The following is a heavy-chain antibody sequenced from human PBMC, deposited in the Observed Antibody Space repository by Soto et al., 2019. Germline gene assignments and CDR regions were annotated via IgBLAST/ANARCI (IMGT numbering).Heavy chain of an antibody. V-gene: IGHV1-69*13. CDR1: GGTFSSYA. D-gene: IGHD1-26*01. CDR3: ARVVSGSSAQIYYYYGMDV. J-gene: IGHJ6*02. Sequence: SVKVSCKASGGTFSSYAISWVRQAPGQGLEWMGGIIPIFGTANYAQKFQGRVTITADESTSTAYMELSSLRSEDTAVYYCARVVSGSSAQIYYYYGMDVWGQGTTVTVSS. CDR2: IIPIFGTA.